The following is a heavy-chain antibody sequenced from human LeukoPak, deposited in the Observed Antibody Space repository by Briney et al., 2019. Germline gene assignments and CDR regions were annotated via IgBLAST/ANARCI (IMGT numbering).Heavy chain of an antibody. J-gene: IGHJ4*02. D-gene: IGHD7-27*01. V-gene: IGHV1-18*01. CDR1: GYTFTSYG. CDR3: ARADPKWGRRTFDY. Sequence: ASVKVSCKASGYTFTSYGISWVRQAPGQGLEWMGWISAYNGNTNYAQKLQGRVTMTTDTSTSTAYMELRSLRSDDTDVYYCARADPKWGRRTFDYWGQGTLVTVSS. CDR2: ISAYNGNT.